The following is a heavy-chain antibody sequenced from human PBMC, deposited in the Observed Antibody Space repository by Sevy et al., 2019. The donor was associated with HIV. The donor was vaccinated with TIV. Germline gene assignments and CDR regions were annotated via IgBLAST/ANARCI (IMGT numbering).Heavy chain of an antibody. J-gene: IGHJ5*02. V-gene: IGHV4-59*12. Sequence: SETLSLTCTVSGGSISSLYWNWIRQPPGKGREWIANIYYNGETNYNPSLRSRITISLNTSSNQVSLRRTSVTAADTAIEHCAGVNAWGKDCSWGQGTLVTVSS. CDR1: GGSISSLY. D-gene: IGHD2-21*02. CDR2: IYYNGET. CDR3: AGVNAWGKDCS.